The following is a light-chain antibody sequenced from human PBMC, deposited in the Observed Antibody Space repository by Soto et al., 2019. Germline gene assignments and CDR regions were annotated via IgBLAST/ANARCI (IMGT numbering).Light chain of an antibody. CDR3: QQFATWPLT. CDR1: QSVSTN. J-gene: IGKJ4*01. CDR2: GAS. V-gene: IGKV3-15*01. Sequence: EIVMTQSPATLSVSPGERATLSCRASQSVSTNLAWYQQKRGQAPRLLMYGASTRATGIPARFSGSVTGTEFTLTISSLQSEDSALYYCQQFATWPLTFGGGTKVEI.